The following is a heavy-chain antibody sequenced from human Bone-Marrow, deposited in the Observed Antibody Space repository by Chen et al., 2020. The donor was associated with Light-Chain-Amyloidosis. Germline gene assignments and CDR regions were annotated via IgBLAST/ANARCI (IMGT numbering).Heavy chain of an antibody. J-gene: IGHJ3*02. CDR1: GFAFSSYA. V-gene: IGHV3-23*01. D-gene: IGHD3-9*01. CDR3: AKDISYDDILPGYPADAFDI. Sequence: GGSLRLFCAASGFAFSSYAMSWVRQAPGKGLEWVSTISGSGGSRYYGDSVKGRLTISRDNSKNALFLQMNSLRAEDTAVYYCAKDISYDDILPGYPADAFDIWGQGTMVTVSS. CDR2: ISGSGGSR.